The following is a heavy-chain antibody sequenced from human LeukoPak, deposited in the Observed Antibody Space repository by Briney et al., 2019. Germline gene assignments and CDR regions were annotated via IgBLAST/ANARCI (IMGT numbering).Heavy chain of an antibody. CDR1: GGSISNYY. J-gene: IGHJ4*02. CDR3: ARQGSGSARD. V-gene: IGHV4-59*08. D-gene: IGHD6-19*01. CDR2: IYYSGGT. Sequence: SETLSLTCTVSGGSISNYYWSWIRQPPGKGLEWIGYIYYSGGTNYNPSLKSRVTISVDTSKNQFSLKLSSVTAADTAVYYCARQGSGSARDWGQGTLVTVSS.